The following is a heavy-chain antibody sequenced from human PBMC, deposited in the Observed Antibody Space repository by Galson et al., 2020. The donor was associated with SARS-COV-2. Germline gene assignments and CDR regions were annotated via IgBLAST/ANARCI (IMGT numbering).Heavy chain of an antibody. V-gene: IGHV3-48*02. J-gene: IGHJ3*02. CDR1: SYS. CDR2: ISSSSSSI. Sequence: SYSMNWVRQAPGKGLEWVSYISSSSSSIYYADSVKGRFTISRDNAKNSLYLQMNSLRDADTAVYYCARDWITMVRGVTNDAFDIWGQGTMVTVSS. D-gene: IGHD3-10*01. CDR3: ARDWITMVRGVTNDAFDI.